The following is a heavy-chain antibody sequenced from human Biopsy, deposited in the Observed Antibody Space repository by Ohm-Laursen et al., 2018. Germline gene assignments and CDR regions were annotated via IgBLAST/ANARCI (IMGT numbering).Heavy chain of an antibody. CDR1: GFTLSDHN. D-gene: IGHD6-19*01. V-gene: IGHV3-72*01. Sequence: LRLSCAASGFTLSDHNMDWVRLAPGKGLEWVGRTRNNGKTYTKEYAASVKGRFTISRDDSKNSLYLQMNSLKTEDTAVYFCARDVGSSGWYYYGMDVWGQGTTVTVSS. CDR2: TRNNGKTYTK. CDR3: ARDVGSSGWYYYGMDV. J-gene: IGHJ6*02.